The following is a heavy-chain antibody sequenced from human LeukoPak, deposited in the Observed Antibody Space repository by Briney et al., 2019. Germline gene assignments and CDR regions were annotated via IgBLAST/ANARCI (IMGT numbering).Heavy chain of an antibody. CDR1: GGSFSGYY. CDR3: ARGLTYYYGSGSYAHFDY. J-gene: IGHJ4*02. V-gene: IGHV4-34*01. CDR2: INHSGST. D-gene: IGHD3-10*01. Sequence: SETLSLTCAVYGGSFSGYYWSWIRQPPGEGLEWIGEINHSGSTNYNPSLKSRVTISVDTSKNQFSLKLSSVTAADTAVYYCARGLTYYYGSGSYAHFDYWGQGTLVTVSS.